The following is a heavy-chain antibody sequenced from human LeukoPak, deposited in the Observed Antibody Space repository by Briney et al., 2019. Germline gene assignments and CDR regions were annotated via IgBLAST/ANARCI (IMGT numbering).Heavy chain of an antibody. V-gene: IGHV1-69*04. Sequence: ASVKVSCKASGGTFSSYAISWVRQAPGQGLEWMGRIIPILGIANYAQKFQGRVTITADKSTSTAYMELSSLRSEDTAVYYCASQTGYSSSSGDYWGQGTLVTVSS. CDR3: ASQTGYSSSSGDY. D-gene: IGHD6-13*01. J-gene: IGHJ4*02. CDR1: GGTFSSYA. CDR2: IIPILGIA.